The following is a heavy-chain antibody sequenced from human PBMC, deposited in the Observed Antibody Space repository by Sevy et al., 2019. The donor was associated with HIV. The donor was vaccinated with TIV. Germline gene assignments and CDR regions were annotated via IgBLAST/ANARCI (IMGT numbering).Heavy chain of an antibody. CDR3: AKVGYCSSTSCYSIYYGMDV. J-gene: IGHJ6*02. D-gene: IGHD2-2*02. V-gene: IGHV3-23*01. Sequence: GGSLRLSCAASGFTFSRNAMSWVRQAPGKGLEWASGITGSGGSTYYADSVKGRFTISRDNSKNTLDLKMNSLRVEDTAVYYCAKVGYCSSTSCYSIYYGMDVWGQGTTVTVSS. CDR2: ITGSGGST. CDR1: GFTFSRNA.